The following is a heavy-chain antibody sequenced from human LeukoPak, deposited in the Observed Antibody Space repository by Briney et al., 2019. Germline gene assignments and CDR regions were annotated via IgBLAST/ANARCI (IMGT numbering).Heavy chain of an antibody. CDR1: GGTFSSYA. CDR3: ASHSGVIATPPDY. J-gene: IGHJ4*02. Sequence: GASVKVSCKASGGTFSSYAISWVRQAPGQGLEWMGGIIPNFGTANYAQKFQGRVTITTDESTSTAYMELSSLRSEDTAVYYCASHSGVIATPPDYRGQGTLVTVSS. D-gene: IGHD6-13*01. CDR2: IIPNFGTA. V-gene: IGHV1-69*05.